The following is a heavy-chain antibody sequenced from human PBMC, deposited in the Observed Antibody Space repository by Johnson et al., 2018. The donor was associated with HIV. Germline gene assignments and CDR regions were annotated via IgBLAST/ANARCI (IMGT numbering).Heavy chain of an antibody. J-gene: IGHJ3*02. V-gene: IGHV3-64*01. CDR1: GFTFSSYG. D-gene: IGHD3-3*01. CDR3: ASRGVFRWNAFDI. CDR2: INWNGDST. Sequence: VQLVESGGGVVQPGRSLRLSCAASGFTFSSYGMHWVRQAPGKGLEWVSGINWNGDSTFYAKSVQGRFTISRDNSKNKLYLQMGSLRAEDTAVYYCASRGVFRWNAFDIWGQGTMVTVSS.